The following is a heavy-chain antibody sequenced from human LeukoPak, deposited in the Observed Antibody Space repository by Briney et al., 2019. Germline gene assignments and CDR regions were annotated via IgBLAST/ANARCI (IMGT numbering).Heavy chain of an antibody. J-gene: IGHJ4*02. D-gene: IGHD3-22*01. Sequence: GESLKISCKGSGYSFTSYWIGWVRQMPGKGLEWMGIIYRGDSDTRYSPSFRGQVTISADKSISTAYLQWSSLKASDTAMYYCARESGNYYDSSGYSPFDYWGQGTLVTVSS. CDR1: GYSFTSYW. V-gene: IGHV5-51*01. CDR2: IYRGDSDT. CDR3: ARESGNYYDSSGYSPFDY.